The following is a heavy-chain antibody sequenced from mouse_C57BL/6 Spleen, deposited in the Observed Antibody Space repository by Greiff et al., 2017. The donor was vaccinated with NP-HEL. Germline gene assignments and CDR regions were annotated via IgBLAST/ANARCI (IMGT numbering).Heavy chain of an antibody. CDR3: ARVGDYGAWFAY. D-gene: IGHD2-4*01. CDR1: GYSITSGYD. Sequence: EVQLQESGPGMVKPSQSLSLTCTVTGYSITSGYDWHWIRHFPGNKLEWMGYISYSGSTNYNPSLKSRISITHDTSKNHFFLKLNSVTTEDTATYYCARVGDYGAWFAYWGQGTLVTVSA. CDR2: ISYSGST. V-gene: IGHV3-1*01. J-gene: IGHJ3*01.